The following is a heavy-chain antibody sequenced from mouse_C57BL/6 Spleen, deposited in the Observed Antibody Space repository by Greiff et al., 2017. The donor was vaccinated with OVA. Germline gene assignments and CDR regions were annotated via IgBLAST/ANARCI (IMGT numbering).Heavy chain of an antibody. CDR3: ARDSAGYAMDD. J-gene: IGHJ4*01. CDR1: GFTFSDYY. CDR2: INYDGSST. V-gene: IGHV5-16*01. Sequence: EVKVVESEGGLVQPGSSMKLSCTASGFTFSDYYMAWVRQVPEKGLEWVANINYDGSSTYYLDSLKSRFIISRDNAKNILYLQMSSLKSEDTATYYCARDSAGYAMDDWGQGTSVTVSS.